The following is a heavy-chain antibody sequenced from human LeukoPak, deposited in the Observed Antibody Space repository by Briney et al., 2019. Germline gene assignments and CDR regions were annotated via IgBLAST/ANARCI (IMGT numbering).Heavy chain of an antibody. CDR2: TYYRHKWYN. V-gene: IGHV6-1*01. D-gene: IGHD6-13*01. CDR3: ARARGYLEN. J-gene: IGHJ4*02. Sequence: SQTLSLTCAISGDSVPSNSAAWNWIRQSPSSGLEWLVRTYYRHKWYNEYAVYVKSRVTIKPDTSKNQFTLQLKSGTPEDTAVYYCARARGYLENWGQGTRVTVST. CDR1: GDSVPSNSAA.